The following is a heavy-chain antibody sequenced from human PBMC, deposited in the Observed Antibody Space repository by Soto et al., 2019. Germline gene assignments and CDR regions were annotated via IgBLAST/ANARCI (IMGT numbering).Heavy chain of an antibody. D-gene: IGHD3-3*01. CDR3: AREEVPRSGYVPPGGY. CDR1: GFTFSSYG. CDR2: IWYDGSNK. J-gene: IGHJ4*02. V-gene: IGHV3-33*01. Sequence: QVQLVESGGGVVQPGRSLRLSCAASGFTFSSYGMHWVRQTPGKGLEWVAVIWYDGSNKYYADSVKGRFTISRDNSRNTLYLQMNSLRAEHTAVYYCAREEVPRSGYVPPGGYWGQGTLVTVSS.